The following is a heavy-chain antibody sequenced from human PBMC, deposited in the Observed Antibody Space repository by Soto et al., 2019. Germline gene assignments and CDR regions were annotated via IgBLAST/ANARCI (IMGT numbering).Heavy chain of an antibody. J-gene: IGHJ4*02. CDR2: MNPNSSNT. CDR1: GYTFTSYD. V-gene: IGHV1-8*01. D-gene: IGHD5-12*01. CDR3: ARGSRRWLQFGNY. Sequence: ASVKVSCKASGYTFTSYDINWVRQATGQGLEWMGWMNPNSSNTGYAQRFQGRVTMTRNTSISTAYMELSSLRSEDTAVYYCARGSRRWLQFGNYWGQGTLVIVSS.